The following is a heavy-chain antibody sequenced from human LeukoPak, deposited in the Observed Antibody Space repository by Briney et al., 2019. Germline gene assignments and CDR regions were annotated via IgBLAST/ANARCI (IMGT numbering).Heavy chain of an antibody. CDR1: GFTVSTNY. J-gene: IGHJ4*02. CDR3: ARSAPRITIFGVASLDY. D-gene: IGHD3-3*01. V-gene: IGHV3-11*04. CDR2: ISSSGSTT. Sequence: GGSLRLSCAASGFTVSTNYMSWIRQAPGKGLEWVSYISSSGSTTYYADSVKGRFTISRDNAKKSLYLQMNSLRAEDTAVYYCARSAPRITIFGVASLDYWGQGTLVTVSS.